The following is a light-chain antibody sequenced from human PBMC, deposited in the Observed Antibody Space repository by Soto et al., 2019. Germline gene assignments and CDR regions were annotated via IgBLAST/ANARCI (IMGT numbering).Light chain of an antibody. V-gene: IGKV1-39*01. CDR1: QYISTY. CDR2: GAS. J-gene: IGKJ1*01. CDR3: QQSYSTRPET. Sequence: DIQMTQSPSSLSASVGDRVTITCRASQYISTYLNWYQQKPGKDPKLLIYGASSLQSGVPLRFSGSGSGTDFTLTISSLQPEDFATYYCQQSYSTRPETFGQGTKVEIK.